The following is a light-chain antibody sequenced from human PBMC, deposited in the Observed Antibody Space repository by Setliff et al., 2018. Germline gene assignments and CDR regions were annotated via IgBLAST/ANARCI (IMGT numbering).Light chain of an antibody. J-gene: IGLJ2*01. V-gene: IGLV2-8*01. Sequence: QSVLTQPASVSGSPGQSITISCSGTGRDVGSYDLVSWYQQHPGKAPKLLISEVTKRPSGVPDRFSGSKSGNTASLTVSGLQAEDEADYYCSSYAGGNNFVFGGGTKVTVL. CDR2: EVT. CDR3: SSYAGGNNFV. CDR1: GRDVGSYDL.